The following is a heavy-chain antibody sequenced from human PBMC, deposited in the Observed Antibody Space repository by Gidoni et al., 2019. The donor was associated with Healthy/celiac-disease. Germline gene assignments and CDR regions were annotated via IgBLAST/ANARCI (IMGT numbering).Heavy chain of an antibody. Sequence: EVQLFESGGGLVQPGGSLRLSCAASGFTFSSYAMSWVPQAPGKGLEWVSAISGSGGSTYYADSVKGRFTISRDNSKNTLYLQMNSLRAEDTAVYYCAKGIAVAGTEEDYFDYWGQGTLVTVSS. CDR3: AKGIAVAGTEEDYFDY. CDR1: GFTFSSYA. CDR2: ISGSGGST. J-gene: IGHJ4*02. V-gene: IGHV3-23*01. D-gene: IGHD6-19*01.